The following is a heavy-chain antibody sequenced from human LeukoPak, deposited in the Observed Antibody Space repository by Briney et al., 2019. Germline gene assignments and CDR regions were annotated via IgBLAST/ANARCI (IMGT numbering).Heavy chain of an antibody. J-gene: IGHJ4*02. Sequence: GGSLRLSCAASGFPFSRNGMYWVRRAQGRGLGGGPFIRYDESNKYYADSVKGRFTISRDNSKNTLYLQMNSLRAEDTAVYYCARASGSCYSCPPDYWGQGTLVTVSS. CDR2: IRYDESNK. D-gene: IGHD2-15*01. CDR3: ARASGSCYSCPPDY. V-gene: IGHV3-33*07. CDR1: GFPFSRNG.